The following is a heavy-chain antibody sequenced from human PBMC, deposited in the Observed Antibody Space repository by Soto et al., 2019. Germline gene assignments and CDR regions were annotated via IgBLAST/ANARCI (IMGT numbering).Heavy chain of an antibody. V-gene: IGHV4-34*01. CDR3: ARRRGGGYDYWYYYGMDV. J-gene: IGHJ6*02. Sequence: SETLSLTCAFYCGSFSGYYWSWIRQPPGKGLEWIGEINHSGSTDYNPSLKSRVTISVDTSKNQFSLKLSSVTAADTAVYYCARRRGGGYDYWYYYGMDVWGQGTTVTVSS. CDR1: CGSFSGYY. D-gene: IGHD5-12*01. CDR2: INHSGST.